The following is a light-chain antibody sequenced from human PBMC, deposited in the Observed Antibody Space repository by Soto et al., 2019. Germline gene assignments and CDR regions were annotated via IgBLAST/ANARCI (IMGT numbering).Light chain of an antibody. Sequence: ELVLTQSPGTLSLSPGERATLSCRASQSVSGSYLAWYQQKPGQAPRLLIYGASSRATGIPDRFSGSGSGTDFTLTISRLEPEDFAVYYCQQYGSSPWTFGQGTKV. CDR2: GAS. CDR1: QSVSGSY. CDR3: QQYGSSPWT. J-gene: IGKJ1*01. V-gene: IGKV3-20*01.